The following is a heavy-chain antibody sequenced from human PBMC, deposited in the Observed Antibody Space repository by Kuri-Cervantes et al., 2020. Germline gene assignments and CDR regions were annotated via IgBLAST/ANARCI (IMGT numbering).Heavy chain of an antibody. Sequence: SQTLSLTCAISGDSVSSNSAAWDWVRQSPSGGLEWLGRTYYRSKWYNDYAVSVKSRITINSDTSKNQFSLQLNSVIPEDTAVYYCARDRFWEYYNYYMDVWGKGTTVTVSS. J-gene: IGHJ6*03. CDR2: TYYRSKWYN. V-gene: IGHV6-1*01. CDR1: GDSVSSNSAA. CDR3: ARDRFWEYYNYYMDV. D-gene: IGHD3-3*01.